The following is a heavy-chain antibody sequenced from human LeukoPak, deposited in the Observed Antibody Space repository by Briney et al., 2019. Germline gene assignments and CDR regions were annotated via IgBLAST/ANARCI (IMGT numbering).Heavy chain of an antibody. D-gene: IGHD3-22*01. J-gene: IGHJ6*02. CDR3: TRYYDSSGYSV. V-gene: IGHV3-49*04. CDR2: IRSKAYGGTT. Sequence: GGSLRLSCVVSGFTFNRCWMNWVRQAPGKGLEWVGFIRSKAYGGTTEYAASVKGRFTISRDDSKSIAYLQMNSLKTEDTAVYYCTRYYDSSGYSVWGQGTTVTVSS. CDR1: GFTFNRCW.